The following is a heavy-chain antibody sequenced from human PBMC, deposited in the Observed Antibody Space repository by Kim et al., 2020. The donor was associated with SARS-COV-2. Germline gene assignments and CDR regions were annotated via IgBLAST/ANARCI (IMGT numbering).Heavy chain of an antibody. D-gene: IGHD5-18*01. V-gene: IGHV3-66*04. CDR3: ARPSCGYSYGCDYYYGMDV. CDR1: GFTVSSNY. Sequence: GGSLRLSCAASGFTVSSNYMSWVRQAPGKGLEWVSVIYSGGSTYYADSVKGRFTISRDNSKNTLYLQMNSLRAEDTAVYYCARPSCGYSYGCDYYYGMDVWGQGTTVTVSS. J-gene: IGHJ6*02. CDR2: IYSGGST.